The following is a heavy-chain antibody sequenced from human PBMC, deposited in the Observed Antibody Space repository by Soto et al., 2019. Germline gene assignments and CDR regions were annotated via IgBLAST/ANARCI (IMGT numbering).Heavy chain of an antibody. CDR3: ARAAIFGAPVWFDP. V-gene: IGHV3-74*01. CDR1: GLTFSSYW. Sequence: EVQLVESGGGLVQPGGALRLSCSASGLTFSSYWMHWVRQAPGKGLVWVSRINSDGSSTSYADSVKGRFTISRDHAKNTLYLQMNSLRAEDTAVYYCARAAIFGAPVWFDPWGQGTLVTVSS. D-gene: IGHD3-3*01. CDR2: INSDGSST. J-gene: IGHJ5*02.